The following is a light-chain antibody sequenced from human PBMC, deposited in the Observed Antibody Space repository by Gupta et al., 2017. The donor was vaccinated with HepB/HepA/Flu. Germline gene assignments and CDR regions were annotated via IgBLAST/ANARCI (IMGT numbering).Light chain of an antibody. Sequence: HSALTQPASVSGSPGQSITISCTGTSSDVGGYDFVSWYQQHPGKAPKVIIYDVDSRPSGISDRFSGSKSGNTASLTISGLQADDDADYYCSSYTSNYLRVFGGGTRVTVL. CDR2: DVD. J-gene: IGLJ3*02. V-gene: IGLV2-14*03. CDR1: SSDVGGYDF. CDR3: SSYTSNYLRV.